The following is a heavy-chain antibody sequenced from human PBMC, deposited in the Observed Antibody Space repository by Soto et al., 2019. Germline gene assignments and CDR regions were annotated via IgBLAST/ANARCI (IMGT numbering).Heavy chain of an antibody. D-gene: IGHD6-19*01. CDR2: ISGNGGDA. J-gene: IGHJ4*02. Sequence: PXGSLRLSCKVSVFTFRDYAMSWVRHSPGKGLEWVSDISGNGGDARHADSAKGRFTISRDNSRDTLYLQLNSLRVDDTAVYYCGKERRGSGWSVCKFWGEGPPVKLSS. CDR1: VFTFRDYA. CDR3: GKERRGSGWSVCKF. V-gene: IGHV3-23*01.